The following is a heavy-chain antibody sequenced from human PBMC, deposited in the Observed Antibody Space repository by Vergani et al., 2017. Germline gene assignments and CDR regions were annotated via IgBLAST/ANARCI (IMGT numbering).Heavy chain of an antibody. V-gene: IGHV3-11*04. CDR2: ISSSGRTM. J-gene: IGHJ4*02. CDR1: GFSFSDYY. D-gene: IGHD6-19*01. CDR3: ARTIRRGAVAGYYFDY. Sequence: QVQLVESGGGLVKPGGALRLSCAASGFSFSDYYMSWIRQAPGMGLEWVSYISSSGRTMYYADSVKGRFTMSRDNAKNSLYLQMNGLRAEDTAVYYCARTIRRGAVAGYYFDYWGQGTLVTVSS.